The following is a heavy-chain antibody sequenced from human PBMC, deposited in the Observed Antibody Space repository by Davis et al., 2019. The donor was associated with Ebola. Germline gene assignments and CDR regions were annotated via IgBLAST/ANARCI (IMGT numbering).Heavy chain of an antibody. CDR1: GYSISSGYY. CDR2: VYHSGTT. J-gene: IGHJ5*02. D-gene: IGHD6-13*01. CDR3: ARDRYNINWYDWFDH. Sequence: PSETLSLTCDVSGYSISSGYYWGWIRQSPGKGLEWIGSVYHSGTTYYNPSLESRVTISVDTSKNQLSLRFTSVTVADTAMYYCARDRYNINWYDWFDHWGQGTLVTVSS. V-gene: IGHV4-38-2*02.